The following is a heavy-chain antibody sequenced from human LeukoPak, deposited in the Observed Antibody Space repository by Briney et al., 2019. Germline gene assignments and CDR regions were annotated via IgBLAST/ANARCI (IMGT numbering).Heavy chain of an antibody. CDR1: GFTFSSYE. D-gene: IGHD6-19*01. Sequence: GGSLRLSCAASGFTFSSYEMNWVRQAPGKGLEWVSHITGSGSIIYYADSVKGRFTISRDNAKNSLYLLMNSLRAEDTAVYYRARDHRSSGWKTCDYWGQGTLVTVSS. CDR2: ITGSGSII. J-gene: IGHJ4*02. V-gene: IGHV3-48*03. CDR3: ARDHRSSGWKTCDY.